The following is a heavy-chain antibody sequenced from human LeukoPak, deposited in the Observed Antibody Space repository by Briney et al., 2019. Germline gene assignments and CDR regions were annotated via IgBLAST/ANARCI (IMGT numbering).Heavy chain of an antibody. CDR2: IYYSGST. D-gene: IGHD2-2*01. V-gene: IGHV4-39*07. CDR1: GGSISSSSYY. CDR3: ASLGSSDPYYYYYGMDV. J-gene: IGHJ6*02. Sequence: SETLSLTCTVSGGSISSSSYYWGWIRQPPGKGLEWIGSIYYSGSTYYNPSLKSRVTISVDTSKNQFSLKLSSVTAADTAVYYCASLGSSDPYYYYYGMDVWGQGTTVTVSS.